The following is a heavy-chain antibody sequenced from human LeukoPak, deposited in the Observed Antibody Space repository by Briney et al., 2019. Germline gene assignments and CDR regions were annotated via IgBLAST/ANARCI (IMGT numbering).Heavy chain of an antibody. CDR2: ISAYNGNT. CDR3: ARDPAWDSLTPYYYYMDV. J-gene: IGHJ6*03. Sequence: ASVKVSCKASGYTFISYGINWVRQAPGQGPEWRGWISAYNGNTNYAQKLQGRVTMTTDTSTSTAYMELRSLRFEDTAVYYCARDPAWDSLTPYYYYMDVWGKGTTVTVSS. CDR1: GYTFISYG. D-gene: IGHD1-26*01. V-gene: IGHV1-18*01.